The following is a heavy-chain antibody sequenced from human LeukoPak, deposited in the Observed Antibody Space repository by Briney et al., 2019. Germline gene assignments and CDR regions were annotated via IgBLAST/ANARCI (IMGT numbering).Heavy chain of an antibody. V-gene: IGHV3-48*02. CDR3: ARGHEYISSRYRSPAYFDY. Sequence: GGSLRLSCAASGFTLSSYSMNWVRQAPGEGLEWVSYISKTSATYYADSVKGRFTISRDSAKNALYLQMNSLSDEDTAVYYCARGHEYISSRYRSPAYFDYWGQGTLVTVSS. D-gene: IGHD6-13*01. CDR2: ISKTSAT. J-gene: IGHJ4*02. CDR1: GFTLSSYS.